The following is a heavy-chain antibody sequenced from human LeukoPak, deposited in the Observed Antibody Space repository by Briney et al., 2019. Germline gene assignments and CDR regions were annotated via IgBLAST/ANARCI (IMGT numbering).Heavy chain of an antibody. CDR1: GYTFTAYY. CDR3: ARALEWFETTDY. D-gene: IGHD3-3*01. Sequence: ASVKVSCKASGYTFTAYYMHWVRQAPGQGLEWMGWINPNSGGTNYAQKFQGRVTMTRDTSISTVYMELSSLKSDDTAVYYCARALEWFETTDYWGQGTLVTVSS. J-gene: IGHJ4*02. V-gene: IGHV1-2*02. CDR2: INPNSGGT.